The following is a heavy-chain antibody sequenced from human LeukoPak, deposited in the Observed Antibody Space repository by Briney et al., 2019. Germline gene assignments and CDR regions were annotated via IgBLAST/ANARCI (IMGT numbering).Heavy chain of an antibody. CDR3: AAATAAAGASNGMDV. Sequence: GGSLRLSCAASGFTFTTSWMHWVRQAPGKGLVWVSRINKDGSSSNYADSVKGRFTISRDNAKNTLYLQMNSLRIEDTAVYYCAAATAAAGASNGMDVWGQGTTVTVSS. CDR1: GFTFTTSW. D-gene: IGHD6-13*01. J-gene: IGHJ6*02. V-gene: IGHV3-74*01. CDR2: INKDGSSS.